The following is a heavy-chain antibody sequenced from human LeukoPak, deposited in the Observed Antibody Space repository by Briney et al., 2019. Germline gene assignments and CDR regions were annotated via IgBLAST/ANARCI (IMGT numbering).Heavy chain of an antibody. CDR1: GYSISSGYY. Sequence: SETLSLTCTVSGYSISSGYYWGWIRRPPGKGLEWIGSIYHSGSTYYNPSLKSRVTISVDTSKNQFSLKLSSVTAADTAVYYCARVLFRGGSWFDPWGQGTLVTVSS. CDR3: ARVLFRGGSWFDP. V-gene: IGHV4-38-2*02. J-gene: IGHJ5*02. D-gene: IGHD4-23*01. CDR2: IYHSGST.